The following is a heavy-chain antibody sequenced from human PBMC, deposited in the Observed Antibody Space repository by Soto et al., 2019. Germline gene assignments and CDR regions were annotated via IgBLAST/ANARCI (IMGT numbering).Heavy chain of an antibody. CDR1: GFTFSSYW. CDR3: ARDPDYGLFDY. J-gene: IGHJ4*02. D-gene: IGHD4-17*01. CDR2: INSDGSST. V-gene: IGHV3-74*01. Sequence: GGSLRLSCAASGFTFSSYWMHWVRQAPGKGLVWVSRINSDGSSTSYADSVKGRFTISRDNAKNTLYLQINSLRAEDTAVYYCARDPDYGLFDYWGQGTLVTVSS.